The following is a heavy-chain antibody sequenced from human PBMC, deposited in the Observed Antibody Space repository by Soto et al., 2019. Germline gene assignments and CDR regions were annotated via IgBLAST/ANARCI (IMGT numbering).Heavy chain of an antibody. CDR2: INQDGSEK. CDR3: ARDGSTSWSSYDYHGMDV. V-gene: IGHV3-7*05. D-gene: IGHD5-18*01. J-gene: IGHJ6*02. Sequence: EVQLVESGGGLVQPGGSLRLSCGASGFTFRTYWLSWVRQVPGKGLEWVANINQDGSEKNYVDSVKGRFTISRDNAKNSLQLQLSRLRAEDTALYYSARDGSTSWSSYDYHGMDVWGQGTMVTVSS. CDR1: GFTFRTYW.